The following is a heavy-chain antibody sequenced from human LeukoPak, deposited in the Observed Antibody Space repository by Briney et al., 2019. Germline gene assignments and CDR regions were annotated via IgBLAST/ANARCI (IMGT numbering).Heavy chain of an antibody. D-gene: IGHD3-9*01. V-gene: IGHV4-30-2*01. Sequence: SETLSLTCTVSGGSISSGGYYWSWIRQPPGKGLEWIGYIYHSGSTYYNPSLKSRVTISVDRSKNQFSLKLSSVTAADTAVYYCARGTYYDILTGSGGVDYWGQGTLVTVSS. CDR2: IYHSGST. J-gene: IGHJ4*02. CDR1: GGSISSGGYY. CDR3: ARGTYYDILTGSGGVDY.